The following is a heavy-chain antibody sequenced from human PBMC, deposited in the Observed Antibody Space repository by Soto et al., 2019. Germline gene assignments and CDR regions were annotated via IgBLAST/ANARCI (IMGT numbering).Heavy chain of an antibody. CDR2: ISGSGGST. Sequence: GALRLSCAASGFTFSSYAMSWVRQAPGKGLEWVSAISGSGGSTYYADSVKGRFTISRDNSKNTLYLQMNSLRAEDTAVYYCAKGPTDDYIWGSYLEFDYWGQGTLVTVSS. J-gene: IGHJ4*02. V-gene: IGHV3-23*01. CDR1: GFTFSSYA. CDR3: AKGPTDDYIWGSYLEFDY. D-gene: IGHD3-16*02.